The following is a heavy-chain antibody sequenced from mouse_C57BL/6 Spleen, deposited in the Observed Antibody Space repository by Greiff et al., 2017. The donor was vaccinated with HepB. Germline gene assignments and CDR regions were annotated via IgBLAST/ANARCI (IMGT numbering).Heavy chain of an antibody. CDR2: ISDGGSYT. Sequence: EVQLVESGGGLVKPGGSLKLSCAASGFTFSSYAMSWVRQTPEKRLEWVATISDGGSYTYYPDNVKGRFTISRDNAKNNLYLQMSHLKSEDTGMYYGARDHYGSGFAYWGQGTLVTVSA. D-gene: IGHD1-1*01. V-gene: IGHV5-4*01. CDR1: GFTFSSYA. CDR3: ARDHYGSGFAY. J-gene: IGHJ3*01.